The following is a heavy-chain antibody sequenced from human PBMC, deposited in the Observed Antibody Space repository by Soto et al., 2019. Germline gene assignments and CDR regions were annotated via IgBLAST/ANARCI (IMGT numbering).Heavy chain of an antibody. J-gene: IGHJ5*02. CDR2: INPSGGNT. Sequence: QVQLVQSGAEVKKPGASVKVSCKASGYTFTSYYMHWVRQAPGQGLEWMGIINPSGGNTSYAQKFQGSVTMTRDTSTSTVYMELSSLRSEDTAVYYCATQHNYGRNWFDPWGQGTLVTVSS. V-gene: IGHV1-46*01. D-gene: IGHD5-18*01. CDR3: ATQHNYGRNWFDP. CDR1: GYTFTSYY.